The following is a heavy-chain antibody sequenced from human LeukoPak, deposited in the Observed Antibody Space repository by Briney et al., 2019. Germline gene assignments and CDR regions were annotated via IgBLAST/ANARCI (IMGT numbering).Heavy chain of an antibody. Sequence: SETLSLTCTVSGGSISSYYWSWIRQPAGKGLGWIGRIYTSGSTNYNPSLKSRVTISVDTSKNQFSLKLSSVTAADTAVYYCARDLFGSSSWYAAFDIWGQGTMVTVSS. CDR1: GGSISSYY. V-gene: IGHV4-4*07. J-gene: IGHJ3*02. CDR3: ARDLFGSSSWYAAFDI. D-gene: IGHD6-13*01. CDR2: IYTSGST.